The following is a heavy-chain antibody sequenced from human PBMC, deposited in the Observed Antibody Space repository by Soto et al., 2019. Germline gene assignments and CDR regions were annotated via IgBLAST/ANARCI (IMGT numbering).Heavy chain of an antibody. D-gene: IGHD6-13*01. CDR3: ARGRIAAAGNSRYYYGMDV. V-gene: IGHV4-34*01. CDR2: INHSGST. CDR1: GGSFSGYY. J-gene: IGHJ6*02. Sequence: SETLSLTCAVYGGSFSGYYWSWIRQPPGKGLEWIGEINHSGSTNYNPSLKSRVTISLDTSKNQFSLKLSSVTAADTAVYYCARGRIAAAGNSRYYYGMDVWGQGTTVTVSS.